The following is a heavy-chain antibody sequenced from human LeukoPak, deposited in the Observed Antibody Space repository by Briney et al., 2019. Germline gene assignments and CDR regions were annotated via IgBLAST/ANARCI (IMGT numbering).Heavy chain of an antibody. V-gene: IGHV4-61*02. CDR1: GASISSESYY. CDR2: VYKSVNT. CDR3: ARAVRSYRRDGYEPYYFDY. D-gene: IGHD5-24*01. J-gene: IGHJ4*02. Sequence: SETLSLTCTVSGASISSESYYWSWLRQSAGKGLEWIGRVYKSVNTNYNPSLKSRVTISVDTSKNQFSLKLSSVTAADTAVYYCARAVRSYRRDGYEPYYFDYWGQGTLVTVSS.